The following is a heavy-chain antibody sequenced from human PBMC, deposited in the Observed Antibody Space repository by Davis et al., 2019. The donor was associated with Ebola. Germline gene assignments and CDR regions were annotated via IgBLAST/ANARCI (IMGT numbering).Heavy chain of an antibody. CDR2: MNPNSGNT. CDR1: GYTFTSYD. D-gene: IGHD6-19*01. V-gene: IGHV1-8*01. Sequence: ASVKVSCKASGYTFTSYDINWVRQATGQGLEWMGWMNPNSGNTGYAQKFQGRVTMTRDTSISTAYMELSRLRSDDTAVYYCASDRGRSSGWYYDYWGQGTLVTVSS. CDR3: ASDRGRSSGWYYDY. J-gene: IGHJ4*02.